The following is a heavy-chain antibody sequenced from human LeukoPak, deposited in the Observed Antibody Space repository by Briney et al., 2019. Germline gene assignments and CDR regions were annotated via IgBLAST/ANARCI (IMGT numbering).Heavy chain of an antibody. CDR3: SREERIAGAAFDY. D-gene: IGHD1-26*01. Sequence: GGSLRLSCAASGFTFSDYYMGWIRQAPGKGLEWVSYISSSGSTIYYADSVKGRFTISRDNPKNSLYLQMASRRAEATAVYDGSREERIAGAAFDYWGQGTLVTVSS. V-gene: IGHV3-11*01. CDR2: ISSSGSTI. J-gene: IGHJ4*02. CDR1: GFTFSDYY.